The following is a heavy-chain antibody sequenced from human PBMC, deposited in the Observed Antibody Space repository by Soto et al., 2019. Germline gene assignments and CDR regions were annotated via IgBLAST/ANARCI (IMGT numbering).Heavy chain of an antibody. D-gene: IGHD6-19*01. CDR2: IYYSGSS. CDR3: ARVSSSGWYPVNY. V-gene: IGHV4-30-4*08. CDR1: GGSISGDYY. J-gene: IGHJ4*02. Sequence: PSETLSLTXSVSGGSISGDYYWSWIRQSPEKGLEWIGYIYYSGSSYSNPALQSRLSMSLDTSKNQFSLKLRSVTAADTAVYYCARVSSSGWYPVNYWGQGTLVTVSP.